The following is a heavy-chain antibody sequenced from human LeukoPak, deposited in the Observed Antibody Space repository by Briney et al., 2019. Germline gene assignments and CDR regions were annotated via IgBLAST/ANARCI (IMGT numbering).Heavy chain of an antibody. Sequence: GGSLRLSCAASGFTFTSYSINWVRQAPGKGLEWVSSISSSSNYIYYADSLKGRFTISRDNAKNSLYLQVNSLRAEDTAVCYCARDLLGYSYDAYYFDFWGQGTLVTVSS. CDR3: ARDLLGYSYDAYYFDF. V-gene: IGHV3-21*01. J-gene: IGHJ4*02. CDR1: GFTFTSYS. CDR2: ISSSSNYI. D-gene: IGHD5-18*01.